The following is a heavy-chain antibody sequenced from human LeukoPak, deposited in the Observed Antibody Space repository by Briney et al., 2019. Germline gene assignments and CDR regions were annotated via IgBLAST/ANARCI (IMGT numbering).Heavy chain of an antibody. D-gene: IGHD3-10*01. CDR2: ISWDGGST. V-gene: IGHV3-43*01. CDR1: GFTFDDYT. J-gene: IGHJ4*02. CDR3: AKDKFSGGSGSYYSGYFDY. Sequence: GGSLRLSCAASGFTFDDYTMDWVRQAPGKGLEWVSLISWDGGSTYYADSVKGRFTISRDNSKNSLYLQMNSLRTEDTALYYCAKDKFSGGSGSYYSGYFDYWGQGTLVTVSS.